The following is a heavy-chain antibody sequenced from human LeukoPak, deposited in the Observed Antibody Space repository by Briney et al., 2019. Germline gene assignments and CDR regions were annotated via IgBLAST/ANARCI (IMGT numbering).Heavy chain of an antibody. V-gene: IGHV1-8*01. Sequence: GASVKVSCKASGYTFTSYDINWVRQATGQGLEWMGWMNPNSGNTGYAQKFQGRVTMTRNTSISTAYMELSSLRSEDTAVYYCARDLGYCSGGSCHNNWFDPWGQGTLVTVSS. J-gene: IGHJ5*02. CDR3: ARDLGYCSGGSCHNNWFDP. D-gene: IGHD2-15*01. CDR1: GYTFTSYD. CDR2: MNPNSGNT.